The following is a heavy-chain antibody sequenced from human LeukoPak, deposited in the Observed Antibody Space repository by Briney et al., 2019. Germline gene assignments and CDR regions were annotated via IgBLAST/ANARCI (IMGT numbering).Heavy chain of an antibody. D-gene: IGHD4-17*01. CDR2: INPSGGST. CDR1: GYTFTSYY. CDR3: ALTTVTTDGFDY. Sequence: ASVKVSCKASGYTFTSYYMHWVRQAPGQGLECMGIINPSGGSTSYAQKFQGRVTMTRDMSTGTVYMELSSLRSEDTAEYYCALTTVTTDGFDYWGQGTLVTVSS. J-gene: IGHJ4*02. V-gene: IGHV1-46*01.